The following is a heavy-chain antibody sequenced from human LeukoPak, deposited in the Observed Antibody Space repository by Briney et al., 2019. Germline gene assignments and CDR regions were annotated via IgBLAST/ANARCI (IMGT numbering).Heavy chain of an antibody. CDR3: AKDIGDYYDSSGTPQAFDY. V-gene: IGHV3-43*01. CDR1: GFTFDDYT. Sequence: GGSLRLPCAASGFTFDDYTMHWVRQAPGKGLEWVSLISWDGGSTYYADSVKGRFTISRDNSKNSLYLQMNSLRTEDTALYYCAKDIGDYYDSSGTPQAFDYWGQGTLVTVSS. CDR2: ISWDGGST. D-gene: IGHD3-22*01. J-gene: IGHJ4*02.